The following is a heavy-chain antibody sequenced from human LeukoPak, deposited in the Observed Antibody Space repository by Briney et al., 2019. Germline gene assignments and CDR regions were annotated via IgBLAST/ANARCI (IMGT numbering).Heavy chain of an antibody. CDR1: GFXXSXYY. D-gene: IGHD3-10*01. CDR2: ISSSGSTI. V-gene: IGHV3-11*01. J-gene: IGHJ5*02. Sequence: SGFXXSXYYMSWIRQAPGKGLEWVSYISSSGSTIYYADSVKGRFTISRDNAKNSLYLQMNSLRAEDTAVYYCARDSVRYYGGNWFDPWGQGTLVTVSS. CDR3: ARDSVRYYGGNWFDP.